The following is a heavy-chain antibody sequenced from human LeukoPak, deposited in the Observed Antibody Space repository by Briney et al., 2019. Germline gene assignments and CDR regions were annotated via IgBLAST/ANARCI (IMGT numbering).Heavy chain of an antibody. V-gene: IGHV4-59*08. CDR2: IYYSGST. J-gene: IGHJ6*02. CDR1: GGSISSYY. D-gene: IGHD2-15*01. Sequence: SETLSLTCTVSGGSISSYYRSWIRQPPGKGLEWIGYIYYSGSTNYNPSLKSRVTISVDTSKNQFSLKLSSVTAADTAVYYCARHGCSGGSCYDYYYGMDVWGQGTTVTVSS. CDR3: ARHGCSGGSCYDYYYGMDV.